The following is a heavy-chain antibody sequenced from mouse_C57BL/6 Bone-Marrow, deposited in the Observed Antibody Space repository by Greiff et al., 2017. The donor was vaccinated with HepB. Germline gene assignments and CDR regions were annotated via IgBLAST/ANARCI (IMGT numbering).Heavy chain of an antibody. V-gene: IGHV1-81*01. J-gene: IGHJ1*03. CDR3: ARRDGSSGWYFDV. CDR2: IYPRSGNT. Sequence: VQLQQSGAELVRPGASVKLSCKASGYTFTSYGISWVKQRTGQGLEWIGEIYPRSGNTYYNEKFKGKATLTADKYSNTAYMELRSLTSEDSAVYFCARRDGSSGWYFDVWGTGTTVTVSS. D-gene: IGHD1-1*01. CDR1: GYTFTSYG.